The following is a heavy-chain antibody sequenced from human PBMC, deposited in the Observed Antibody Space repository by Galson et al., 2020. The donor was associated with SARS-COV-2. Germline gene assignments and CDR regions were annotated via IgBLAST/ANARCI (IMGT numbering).Heavy chain of an antibody. Sequence: SETLSLTCTVSGGSISSSSYYWGWIRQPPGKGLEWIGSIYYSGSTYYNPSLKSRVTISVDTSKNQFSLKLSSVTAADTAVYYCARETTITMIVVGIPSYFEYWGQGTLVTVSS. D-gene: IGHD3-22*01. V-gene: IGHV4-39*02. CDR1: GGSISSSSYY. CDR2: IYYSGST. J-gene: IGHJ4*02. CDR3: ARETTITMIVVGIPSYFEY.